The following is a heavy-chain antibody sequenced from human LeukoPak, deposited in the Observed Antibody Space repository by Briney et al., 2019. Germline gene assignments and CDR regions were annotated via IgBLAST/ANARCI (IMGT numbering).Heavy chain of an antibody. V-gene: IGHV1-8*03. Sequence: ASVKVSCKASVYTFTSYDINWVRQATGQGLEWMGWMNPNSGNTGYAQKFQGRVTITRINSISTAYMELSSLRSEDTAVYYCARLMITFGGTYREDYWGQGTLVTVSS. CDR1: VYTFTSYD. D-gene: IGHD3-16*01. J-gene: IGHJ4*02. CDR2: MNPNSGNT. CDR3: ARLMITFGGTYREDY.